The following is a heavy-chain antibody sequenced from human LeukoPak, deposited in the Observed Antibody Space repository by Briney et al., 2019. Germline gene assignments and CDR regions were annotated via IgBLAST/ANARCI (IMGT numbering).Heavy chain of an antibody. Sequence: GGSLRLSCAASGFTFSNARMSWVRQAPGKGLEWVGRIKSKTEGGTTDYAARVKGRFHIPRDDSKNTLYLQMNSLKTEETAVYYCTTDLWGYYDYVWGSYRYTTTDAFDIWGQGRMVTVSS. J-gene: IGHJ3*02. CDR2: IKSKTEGGTT. V-gene: IGHV3-15*01. CDR3: TTDLWGYYDYVWGSYRYTTTDAFDI. CDR1: GFTFSNAR. D-gene: IGHD3-16*02.